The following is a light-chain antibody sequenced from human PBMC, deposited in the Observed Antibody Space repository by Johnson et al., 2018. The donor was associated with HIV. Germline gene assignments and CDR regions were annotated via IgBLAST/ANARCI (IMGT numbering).Light chain of an antibody. CDR1: SSNIGNNF. V-gene: IGLV1-51*02. CDR2: ENN. J-gene: IGLJ1*01. CDR3: GTWASSLSAGGNV. Sequence: QSVLSQPPSVSAAPGQKVTISCSGSSSNIGNNFVSWYQQLPGTAPKLLIYENNKRPSGIPARFSGSKSGTSATLGITGLQTGDAAAYYCGTWASSLSAGGNVFGTGTKVTVL.